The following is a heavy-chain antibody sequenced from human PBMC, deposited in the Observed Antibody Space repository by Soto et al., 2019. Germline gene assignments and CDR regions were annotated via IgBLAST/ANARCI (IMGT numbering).Heavy chain of an antibody. V-gene: IGHV3-23*01. J-gene: IGHJ3*02. Sequence: GESLKISCAASGFTFSSYAMSWVRQAPGKGLEWVSAISGSGGSTYYADSVKGRFTISRDNSKNTLYLQMNSLRAEDTAVYYCAKDGIAAQRSAFDIWGQGTMVTVSS. CDR3: AKDGIAAQRSAFDI. D-gene: IGHD6-6*01. CDR1: GFTFSSYA. CDR2: ISGSGGST.